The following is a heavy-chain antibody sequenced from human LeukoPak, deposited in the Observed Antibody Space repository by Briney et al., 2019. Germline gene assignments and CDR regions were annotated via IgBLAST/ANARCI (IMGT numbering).Heavy chain of an antibody. CDR3: AKITLVGGSPRDY. CDR2: INTNTGNP. Sequence: GASVKVSCKASGYTFISYAMNWVRQAPGQGLEWMGWINTNTGNPTYAQGFTGRFVFSLDTSVSTAYLQISSLKAEDTAVYYYAKITLVGGSPRDYWGQGTLVTVSS. CDR1: GYTFISYA. V-gene: IGHV7-4-1*02. D-gene: IGHD2-15*01. J-gene: IGHJ4*02.